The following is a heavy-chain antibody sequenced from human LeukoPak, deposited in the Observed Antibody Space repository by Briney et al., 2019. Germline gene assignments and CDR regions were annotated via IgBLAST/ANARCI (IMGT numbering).Heavy chain of an antibody. CDR2: IRYDGSNK. Sequence: TGGSLRLSCAASGFTFSSYAMSWVRQAPGKGLEWVAFIRYDGSNKYYADSVKGRFTISRDNAKNSLYLQMNSLRAEDTAVYYCARGLGELPYFDYWGQGTLVTVSS. D-gene: IGHD3-16*01. J-gene: IGHJ4*02. V-gene: IGHV3-30*02. CDR3: ARGLGELPYFDY. CDR1: GFTFSSYA.